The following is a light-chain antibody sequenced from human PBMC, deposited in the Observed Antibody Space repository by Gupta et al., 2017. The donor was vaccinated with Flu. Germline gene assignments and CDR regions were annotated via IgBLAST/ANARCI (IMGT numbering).Light chain of an antibody. V-gene: IGLV2-14*01. CDR3: NSYTNTNTLVI. Sequence: TITSTGTSGDVVGYKYVSWYHQHPDKAPNLMLFEVSKRPSGVANRFSGSKSGNTASLTISGLQAEEEADYYCNSYTNTNTLVIFGGGTKLTVL. CDR2: EVS. J-gene: IGLJ2*01. CDR1: SGDVVGYKY.